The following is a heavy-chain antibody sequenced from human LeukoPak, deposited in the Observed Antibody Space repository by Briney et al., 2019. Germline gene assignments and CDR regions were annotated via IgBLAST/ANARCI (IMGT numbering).Heavy chain of an antibody. Sequence: GESLKISCKGSGYSLTSYWIGWVRQMPGKGLEWMGVIYPGDSDTRYSPSFQGQVTISADKSISTAYLQWSSLKASDTAMYYCARHLRGYYDSTGYYRLDSWGQGALVTVSS. CDR1: GYSLTSYW. CDR2: IYPGDSDT. V-gene: IGHV5-51*01. J-gene: IGHJ5*01. CDR3: ARHLRGYYDSTGYYRLDS. D-gene: IGHD3-22*01.